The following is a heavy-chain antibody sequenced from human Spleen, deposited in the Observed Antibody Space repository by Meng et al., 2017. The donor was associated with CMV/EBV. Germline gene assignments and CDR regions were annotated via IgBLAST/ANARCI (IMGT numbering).Heavy chain of an antibody. CDR2: IKHDGREN. D-gene: IGHD3-3*01. J-gene: IGHJ6*02. CDR1: GFTFSNYW. V-gene: IGHV3-7*01. CDR3: ARDYLEWLLSFYYYGMDV. Sequence: GESLKISCAASGFTFSNYWMSWVRQAPGKGLEWVANIKHDGRENYYVDSVKGRFSISRDNAKNSLYLQMNSLRADDTAVYYCARDYLEWLLSFYYYGMDVWGQGTTVTVSS.